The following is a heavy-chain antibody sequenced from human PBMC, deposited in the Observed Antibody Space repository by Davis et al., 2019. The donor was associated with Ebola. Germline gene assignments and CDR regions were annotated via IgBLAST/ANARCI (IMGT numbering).Heavy chain of an antibody. CDR2: IKTSGGAT. V-gene: IGHV1-46*01. CDR3: ARDDWNQNWFDP. D-gene: IGHD1-1*01. J-gene: IGHJ5*02. Sequence: ASVKVSCKASGYTFTSYSMHWVRQAPGQGLEWMGKIKTSGGATNYAQKFQGRVTITADKSTSTAYMELSSLRSEDTAVYYCARDDWNQNWFDPWGQGTLVTVSS. CDR1: GYTFTSYS.